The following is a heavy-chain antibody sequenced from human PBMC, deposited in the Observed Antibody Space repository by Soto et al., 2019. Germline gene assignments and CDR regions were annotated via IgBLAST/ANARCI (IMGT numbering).Heavy chain of an antibody. D-gene: IGHD6-19*01. J-gene: IGHJ4*02. CDR3: AREKVPYSSGWYLGY. CDR2: IYYSGST. Sequence: SETLSLTCTVSGGSISSYYWSWIRQPPGKGLEWIGYIYYSGSTNYNPSLKSRVTISVDTSKNQFSLKLSSVTAADTAVYYCAREKVPYSSGWYLGYWGQGTLVTVSS. V-gene: IGHV4-59*01. CDR1: GGSISSYY.